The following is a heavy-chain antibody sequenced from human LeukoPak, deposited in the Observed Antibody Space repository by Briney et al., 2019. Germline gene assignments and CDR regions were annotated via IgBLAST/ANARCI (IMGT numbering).Heavy chain of an antibody. Sequence: PGGSLRLCCAASGFTFSSYAMSWVRQAPGKGLEWVSAISGSGGSTYYADSVKGRFTISRDNSKNTLYLQMNSLRAEDTAVYYCAKEGRSGYCSSTSCSTYYFDYWGQGTLVTVSS. CDR2: ISGSGGST. CDR3: AKEGRSGYCSSTSCSTYYFDY. CDR1: GFTFSSYA. D-gene: IGHD2-2*03. J-gene: IGHJ4*02. V-gene: IGHV3-23*01.